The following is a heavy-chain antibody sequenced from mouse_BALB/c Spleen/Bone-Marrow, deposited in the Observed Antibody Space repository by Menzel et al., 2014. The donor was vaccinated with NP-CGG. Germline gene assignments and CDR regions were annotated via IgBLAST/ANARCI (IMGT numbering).Heavy chain of an antibody. Sequence: QVQLQQSGAELVRPGASVKLSCKASGYTFTNYWINWVKQRPGQGLEWIGNIYPSDSNTNYNQKFKDKATLTVDKSSSTAYMQLSSPTSEDSAVYYCTRWLPYAMDYWGQGTSVTVSS. CDR2: IYPSDSNT. D-gene: IGHD2-2*01. J-gene: IGHJ4*01. V-gene: IGHV1-69*02. CDR3: TRWLPYAMDY. CDR1: GYTFTNYW.